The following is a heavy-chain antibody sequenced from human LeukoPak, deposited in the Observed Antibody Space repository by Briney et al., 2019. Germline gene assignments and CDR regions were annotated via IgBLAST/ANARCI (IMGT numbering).Heavy chain of an antibody. J-gene: IGHJ5*02. CDR2: IYTSGST. CDR1: GGSISSYY. V-gene: IGHV4-4*07. D-gene: IGHD2-2*01. CDR3: ARDTHCSSTSCYAWNLNWFDP. Sequence: SETLSLTCTVSGGSISSYYWSWIRQPAGKGLEWIGRIYTSGSTNYNPSLKSRVTMSVDTSKNQFSLKLSSVTAADTAVYYCARDTHCSSTSCYAWNLNWFDPWGQGTLVTVSS.